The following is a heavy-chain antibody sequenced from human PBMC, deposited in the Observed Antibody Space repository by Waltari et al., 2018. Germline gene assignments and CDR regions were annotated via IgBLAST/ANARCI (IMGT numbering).Heavy chain of an antibody. D-gene: IGHD2-21*02. CDR3: AGEVYCGGDCYSPSDAVDI. J-gene: IGHJ3*02. CDR1: GFTFSSYG. CDR2: IWDDGSNK. V-gene: IGHV3-33*01. Sequence: QVQLVESGGGVVQPGRSLRLSCAASGFTFSSYGMHWVRQAPGKGLEWVAVIWDDGSNKYYADSVKGRFTIARDNSKNTLYLQMNSLRAEDTAVYYCAGEVYCGGDCYSPSDAVDIWGQGTMVTVSS.